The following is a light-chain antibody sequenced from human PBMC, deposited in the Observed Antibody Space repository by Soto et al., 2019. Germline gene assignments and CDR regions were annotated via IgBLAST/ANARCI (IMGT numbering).Light chain of an antibody. CDR3: NSYTTSNTRQIV. CDR2: DVS. CDR1: SSDVGGYNY. J-gene: IGLJ1*01. V-gene: IGLV2-14*01. Sequence: QSALTHPASGSWSPGQSITITCTGTSSDVGGYNYVSWYHQHPGKAPKFMIYDVSNRPSGVSTRFSGSKSGNTASLTISGLQAEDEADYYCNSYTTSNTRQIVFGTGTKVTVL.